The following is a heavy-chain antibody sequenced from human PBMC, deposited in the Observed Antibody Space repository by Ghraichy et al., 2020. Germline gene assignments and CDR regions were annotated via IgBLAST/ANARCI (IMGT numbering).Heavy chain of an antibody. J-gene: IGHJ6*02. Sequence: GGSLRLSCAASGFTFSGSAMHWVRQASGKGLEWVGRIRSKANSYATAYAASVKGRVTISRDDSKNTAYLQMNSLKTEDTAVYYCTAAARPSSVYYGMDVWGQGTTVTGSS. CDR3: TAAARPSSVYYGMDV. CDR2: IRSKANSYAT. D-gene: IGHD6-6*01. V-gene: IGHV3-73*01. CDR1: GFTFSGSA.